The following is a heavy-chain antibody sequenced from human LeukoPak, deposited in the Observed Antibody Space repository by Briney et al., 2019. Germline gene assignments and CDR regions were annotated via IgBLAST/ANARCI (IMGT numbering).Heavy chain of an antibody. V-gene: IGHV3-23*01. CDR1: GFTFSSYA. Sequence: GGSLRLSCAASGFTFSSYAMSWVRQAPGKGLEWVSAISGSGGSTYYADSVKGRFTISRDNSKNTLYLQMNSLRAEDTAVHYCAKAQGYCSGGSCYSGEIFDYWGQGTLVTVSS. J-gene: IGHJ4*02. D-gene: IGHD2-15*01. CDR2: ISGSGGST. CDR3: AKAQGYCSGGSCYSGEIFDY.